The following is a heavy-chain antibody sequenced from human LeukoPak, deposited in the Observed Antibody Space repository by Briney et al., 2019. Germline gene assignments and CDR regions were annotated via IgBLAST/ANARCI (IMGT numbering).Heavy chain of an antibody. D-gene: IGHD3-10*01. J-gene: IGHJ5*02. CDR2: ISYSGST. CDR1: SGSTSSGGSY. CDR3: ARAVRSYYGSGSYYIGYFDP. Sequence: SETLSLTCTVSSGSTSSGGSYWSWIRQHPGTGLEWIGYISYSGSTYYNSSLKSRVIISVDTSKNQFSLKLSSVTAADTAVYYCARAVRSYYGSGSYYIGYFDPWGQGTLVTVSS. V-gene: IGHV4-31*03.